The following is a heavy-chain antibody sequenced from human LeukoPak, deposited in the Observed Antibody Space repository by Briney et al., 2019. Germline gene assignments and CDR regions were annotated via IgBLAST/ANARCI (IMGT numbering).Heavy chain of an antibody. D-gene: IGHD5-12*01. CDR2: IIPIFGTA. V-gene: IGHV1-69*05. Sequence: ASVKVSCKASGGTFSSYAISWVRQAPGQGLEWMGRIIPIFGTANYAQKFQGKVTITTDESTSTAYMELSSLRSEDTAVYYCARGYILVATNYLDYWGQGTLVTVSS. J-gene: IGHJ4*02. CDR3: ARGYILVATNYLDY. CDR1: GGTFSSYA.